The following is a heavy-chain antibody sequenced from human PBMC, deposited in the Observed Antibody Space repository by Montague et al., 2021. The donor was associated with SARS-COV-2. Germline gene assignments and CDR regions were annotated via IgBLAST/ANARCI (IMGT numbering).Heavy chain of an antibody. Sequence: LRLSCAASGFTFSIYAMTWVRQAPGKGLEWVSAISGSGGSTYYADSVKGRFTISRDNSKDTVYLQMNTLRAEDTAVYYCAKLVYYDRAYWGQGTLVIVSP. CDR2: ISGSGGST. CDR1: GFTFSIYA. CDR3: AKLVYYDRAY. J-gene: IGHJ4*02. V-gene: IGHV3-23*01. D-gene: IGHD3-22*01.